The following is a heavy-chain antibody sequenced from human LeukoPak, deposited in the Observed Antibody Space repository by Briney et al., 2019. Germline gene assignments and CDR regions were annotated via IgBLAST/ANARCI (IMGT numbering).Heavy chain of an antibody. CDR2: ISGGGDIT. J-gene: IGHJ4*02. D-gene: IGHD2-21*02. V-gene: IGHV3-23*01. CDR1: GFNFANHA. CDR3: VREDTPATANY. Sequence: GGSLGLSCGASGFNFANHAMSWVRQTPGKGLEWVSAISGGGDITYYADSVTGRFTISRDNSKDTLFLQMHGLRPGDTAVYYCVREDTPATANYWGQGTLVTISS.